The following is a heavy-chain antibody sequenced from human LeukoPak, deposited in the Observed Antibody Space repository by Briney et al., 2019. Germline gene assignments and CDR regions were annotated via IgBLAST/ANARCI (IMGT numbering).Heavy chain of an antibody. J-gene: IGHJ4*02. CDR2: IYYHENT. D-gene: IGHD1-1*01. V-gene: IGHV4-39*01. Sequence: SETLSLTCTVSGGSISSSTDYWGWIRQAPGKGLEWIGSIYYHENTYYNSSLKSRVTISVDTSKNQFSLKLNSVTAADTAVYFCARRAYSTAYWKHFDSWGQGTLATVSS. CDR3: ARRAYSTAYWKHFDS. CDR1: GGSISSSTDY.